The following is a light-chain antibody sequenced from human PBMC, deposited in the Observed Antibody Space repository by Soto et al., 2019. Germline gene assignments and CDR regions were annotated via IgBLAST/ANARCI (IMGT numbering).Light chain of an antibody. Sequence: DIQMTQSPSSLSASVGDRVTITCRASQSISSYLNWYQQKPGQAPNLLIYAASSLESGVPSMFSGSGSGTDFTLTISSLQPEDFAVYYCQQDSSSPPITFGQGTRVEIK. J-gene: IGKJ5*01. CDR1: QSISSY. CDR3: QQDSSSPPIT. V-gene: IGKV1-39*01. CDR2: AAS.